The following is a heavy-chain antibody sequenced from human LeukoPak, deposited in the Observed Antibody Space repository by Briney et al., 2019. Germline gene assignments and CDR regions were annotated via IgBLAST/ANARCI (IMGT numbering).Heavy chain of an antibody. Sequence: GGSLRLSCATSGFTFRLYAMSWVRQAPGKGLEWVSGITKSGDGTHYADSMKVRFTISRDNSKSTLYLQMNSLRADDTAIYYCAKESVYWGQGTLVTVSS. V-gene: IGHV3-23*01. CDR1: GFTFRLYA. CDR3: AKESVY. CDR2: ITKSGDGT. J-gene: IGHJ4*02.